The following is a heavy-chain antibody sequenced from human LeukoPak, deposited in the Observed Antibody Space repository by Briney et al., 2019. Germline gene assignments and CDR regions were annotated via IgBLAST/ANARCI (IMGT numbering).Heavy chain of an antibody. V-gene: IGHV3-23*01. J-gene: IGHJ4*02. Sequence: GGSQRLPCVACGYLFSTYAMNCLRQAPWKELHWVTAIADSGDRTYYADFVKGRFTISRDNSKNTLYLQMNSLRAEDTAVYYCAKDSDLRSFDYWGQGTLVTVSS. CDR1: GYLFSTYA. CDR3: AKDSDLRSFDY. CDR2: IADSGDRT. D-gene: IGHD4-17*01.